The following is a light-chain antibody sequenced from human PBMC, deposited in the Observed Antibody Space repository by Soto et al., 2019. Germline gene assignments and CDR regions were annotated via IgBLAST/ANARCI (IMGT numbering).Light chain of an antibody. J-gene: IGLJ2*01. CDR2: DNN. Sequence: QSVLTQPPSVCAAPGQKVTISCSGSSSNIGNNYVSWYQQLPETAPKLLIYDNNKRPSGIPDRFSGSKSGTSATLGITGLQTGDEADYYCGTWDSSLSAGVFGGGTKLTVL. CDR3: GTWDSSLSAGV. V-gene: IGLV1-51*01. CDR1: SSNIGNNY.